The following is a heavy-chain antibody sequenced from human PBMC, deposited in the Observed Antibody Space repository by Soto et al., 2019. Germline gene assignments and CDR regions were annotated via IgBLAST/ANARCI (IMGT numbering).Heavy chain of an antibody. Sequence: SCPNLINQTETLTLNFTVSGFSHSNNRMGVSWIRQPPGKALEWLAHIFSNDEKSYSTSLKSRLTISKDTSKSQVVLIMTNMDPVDTATYYCARPINVGSRGCFDYWGQGTLVTVSS. CDR3: ARPINVGSRGCFDY. CDR1: GFSHSNNRMG. CDR2: IFSNDEK. V-gene: IGHV2-26*01. J-gene: IGHJ4*02. D-gene: IGHD1-26*01.